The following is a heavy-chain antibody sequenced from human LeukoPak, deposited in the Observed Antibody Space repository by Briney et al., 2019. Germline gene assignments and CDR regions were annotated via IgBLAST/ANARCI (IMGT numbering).Heavy chain of an antibody. Sequence: RASVKVSCKASGYTFTSYHMYWVRQAPGQGLEWMGLINPSSGSANYAQKFQGRITMTRDTSTSTVYMELSSLRSEDTAEYYCARDIVVVPAGRGFDYWGQGTLVTVSS. CDR1: GYTFTSYH. CDR2: INPSSGSA. V-gene: IGHV1-46*01. D-gene: IGHD2-2*01. CDR3: ARDIVVVPAGRGFDY. J-gene: IGHJ4*02.